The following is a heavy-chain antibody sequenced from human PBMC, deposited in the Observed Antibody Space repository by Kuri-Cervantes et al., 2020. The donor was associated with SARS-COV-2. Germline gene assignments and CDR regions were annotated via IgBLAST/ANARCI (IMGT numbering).Heavy chain of an antibody. CDR2: INHSGST. V-gene: IGHV4-34*01. CDR1: GGSFSGYY. CDR3: ARVHCTNGVCYRDYYYYGMDV. J-gene: IGHJ6*02. D-gene: IGHD2-8*01. Sequence: SQTLSLTCAVYGGSFSGYYWSWIRQPPGKGLEWIGEINHSGSTNYNPSLKSRVTISVDTSKNQFSLKLSSVTAADTAVYYCARVHCTNGVCYRDYYYYGMDVWGQGTTVTVSS.